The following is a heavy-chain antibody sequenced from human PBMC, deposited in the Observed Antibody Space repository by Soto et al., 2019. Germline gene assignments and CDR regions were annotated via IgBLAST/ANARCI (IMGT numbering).Heavy chain of an antibody. J-gene: IGHJ6*02. CDR2: IVVGSGNT. CDR1: GFTFTSSA. V-gene: IGHV1-58*01. D-gene: IGHD6-6*01. Sequence: QMQRVQSGPEVKKPGTSVKVSCKASGFTFTSSAVQWVRQARGQRLEWIGWIVVGSGNTNYAQKFQERVTITRDMSTSTAYMELSSLRSEDTAVYYCAEGYSSSSSWFDYYYYGMDVWGQGTTVTVSS. CDR3: AEGYSSSSSWFDYYYYGMDV.